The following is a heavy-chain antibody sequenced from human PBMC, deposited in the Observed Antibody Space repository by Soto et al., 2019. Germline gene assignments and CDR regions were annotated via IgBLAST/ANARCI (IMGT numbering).Heavy chain of an antibody. CDR1: GSSISPYF. J-gene: IGHJ4*02. D-gene: IGHD4-17*01. CDR2: IYSSGST. V-gene: IGHV4-4*07. CDR3: EVKSLYGGVDY. Sequence: QVQLQESGPGLVKPSETLSLTCTVSGSSISPYFWSWIRQPAGKGLEWIGRIYSSGSTNYNTSLNQRVIMLVDTSRKQFSLRLSSVTAADTAVYYWEVKSLYGGVDYWGQGSLVTVSS.